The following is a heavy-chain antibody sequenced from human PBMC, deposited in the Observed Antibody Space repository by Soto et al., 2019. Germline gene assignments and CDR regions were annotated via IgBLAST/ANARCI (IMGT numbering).Heavy chain of an antibody. CDR2: ISYDGRDK. V-gene: IGHV3-30*03. J-gene: IGHJ4*02. Sequence: VRKAQSKGLGWVALISYDGRDKDYADYVKGRFTISRDNSRNTLFLQMNSLRAEDTAVYYCARFYYTYYDSSGYYPSSAYRVKGTSVTSPQ. D-gene: IGHD3-22*01. CDR3: ARFYYTYYDSSGYYPSSAY.